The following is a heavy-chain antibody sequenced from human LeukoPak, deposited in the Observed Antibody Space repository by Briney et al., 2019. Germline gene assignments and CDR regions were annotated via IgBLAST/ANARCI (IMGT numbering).Heavy chain of an antibody. D-gene: IGHD3-10*01. J-gene: IGHJ4*02. CDR3: ARVLGGVSGYLFDY. V-gene: IGHV3-7*01. Sequence: HPGGSLRLSCAASGFTFSDYSMNWVRQAPGKGLEWVANIMQDGSDKSYVDSVKGRFTISRDNAKNSLYLQMNSLRAEDMAVYYCARVLGGVSGYLFDYWGQGALVTVS. CDR2: IMQDGSDK. CDR1: GFTFSDYS.